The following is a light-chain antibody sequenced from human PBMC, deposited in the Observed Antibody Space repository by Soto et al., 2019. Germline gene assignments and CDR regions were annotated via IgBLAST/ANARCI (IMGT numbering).Light chain of an antibody. CDR1: SSNIGSNY. CDR2: SNN. CDR3: AAWDDSLSGRGV. V-gene: IGLV1-47*02. Sequence: QSVLTQPPSASGTPGQRVTISCSGSSSNIGSNYVYWYQQLPGTAPKLLIYSNNQRPSGVPDRFSGSKSGTSASLAISGLRSEDEADYYCAAWDDSLSGRGVFGGGTMLTVL. J-gene: IGLJ3*02.